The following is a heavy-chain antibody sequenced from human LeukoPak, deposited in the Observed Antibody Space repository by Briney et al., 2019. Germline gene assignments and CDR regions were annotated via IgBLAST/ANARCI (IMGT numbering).Heavy chain of an antibody. CDR3: ARGVPYDSWSGPHYSDY. CDR1: GFTFSSYW. J-gene: IGHJ4*02. V-gene: IGHV3-7*01. D-gene: IGHD3-3*01. CDR2: IKQDGSQE. Sequence: GGSLRLSCAASGFTFSSYWMSWVRQAPGKGLEWVAHIKQDGSQEYYVDSVKGRFTISRDSAKNSLYLQMNSLRAEDTAVYYCARGVPYDSWSGPHYSDYWGQGTLVTVSS.